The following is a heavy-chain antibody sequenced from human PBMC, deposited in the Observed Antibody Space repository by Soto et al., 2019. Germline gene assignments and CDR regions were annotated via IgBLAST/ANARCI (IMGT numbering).Heavy chain of an antibody. CDR2: ISPYNGNT. J-gene: IGHJ4*02. Sequence: ASVKVSCKASGYFFTTYGISWVRQAPGQGREWMGWISPYNGNTKYAQSFQGRVTMTTDTSTYTAYMELRSLRSDDPAVYYCARDFGSDLSAPGAVFDYWGQGTVVTVSS. V-gene: IGHV1-18*04. D-gene: IGHD3-3*01. CDR3: ARDFGSDLSAPGAVFDY. CDR1: GYFFTTYG.